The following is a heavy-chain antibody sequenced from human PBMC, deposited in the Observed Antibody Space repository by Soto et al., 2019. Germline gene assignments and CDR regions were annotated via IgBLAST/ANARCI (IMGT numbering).Heavy chain of an antibody. CDR3: ARSNSWFQNWFDP. Sequence: PSETLSLTCAVYGGSFSGYYWTWIRQPPGTGLEWIGEINHSGSTNYNPSLKSRVTISVDTSKNQLSLKLSSVTAADTAVYYCARSNSWFQNWFDPWGQGTLVTVSS. CDR2: INHSGST. J-gene: IGHJ5*02. CDR1: GGSFSGYY. V-gene: IGHV4-34*01. D-gene: IGHD6-13*01.